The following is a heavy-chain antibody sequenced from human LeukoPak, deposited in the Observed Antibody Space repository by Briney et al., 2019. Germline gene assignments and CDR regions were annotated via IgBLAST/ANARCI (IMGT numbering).Heavy chain of an antibody. Sequence: PGGSLRLSCAASGFTFSSYEMNWVRQAPGKGLEWVSYISSSGSTIYYADSVKGRFTISRDNAKNSLYLQMNSLRVEDTAIYYCAEDLSRITMVRGVQGWFDPWGQGTLVTVSS. V-gene: IGHV3-48*03. D-gene: IGHD3-10*01. CDR3: AEDLSRITMVRGVQGWFDP. J-gene: IGHJ5*02. CDR1: GFTFSSYE. CDR2: ISSSGSTI.